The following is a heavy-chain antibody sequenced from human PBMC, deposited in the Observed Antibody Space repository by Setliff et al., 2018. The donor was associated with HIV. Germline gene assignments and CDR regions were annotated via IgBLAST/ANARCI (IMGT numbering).Heavy chain of an antibody. D-gene: IGHD3-10*01. Sequence: NPSETLSLTCAVSGGSIRTGDWWSWVRQSPGKGLEWIGEISHGGSANYNPSLRSRVTISVDTSSNQFSLKLSSVTAADTAVYYCARDYYDDSYYRPGIYYYYYMDVWGKGTTVTVS. V-gene: IGHV4-4*02. CDR2: ISHGGSA. CDR3: ARDYYDDSYYRPGIYYYYYMDV. CDR1: GGSIRTGDW. J-gene: IGHJ6*03.